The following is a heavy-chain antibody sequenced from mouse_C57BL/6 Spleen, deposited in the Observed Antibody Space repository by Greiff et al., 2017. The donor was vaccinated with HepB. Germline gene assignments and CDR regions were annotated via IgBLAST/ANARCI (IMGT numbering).Heavy chain of an antibody. CDR3: ARSMGNYAMDY. CDR1: GYTFTSYW. V-gene: IGHV1-72*01. CDR2: IDPNSGGT. Sequence: QVQLKQPGAELVKPGASVKLSCKASGYTFTSYWMHWVKQRPGRGLEWIGRIDPNSGGTKYNEKFKSKATLTVDKPSSTAYMQLSSLTSEDSAVYYCARSMGNYAMDYWGQGTSVTVSS. J-gene: IGHJ4*01.